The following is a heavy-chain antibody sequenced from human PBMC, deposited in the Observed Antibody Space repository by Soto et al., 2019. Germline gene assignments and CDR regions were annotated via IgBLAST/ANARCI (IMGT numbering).Heavy chain of an antibody. CDR2: IYHSGST. J-gene: IGHJ4*02. Sequence: SETLSLTCAVSGDSISSGGYSWRWIRQPPGKGLEWIGYIYHSGSTYYNPSLKSRVTISVDRSKNQFSLKLSSVTAADTAVYYCATAPGPYWGQGTLVTVSS. CDR1: GDSISSGGYS. CDR3: ATAPGPY. V-gene: IGHV4-30-2*01.